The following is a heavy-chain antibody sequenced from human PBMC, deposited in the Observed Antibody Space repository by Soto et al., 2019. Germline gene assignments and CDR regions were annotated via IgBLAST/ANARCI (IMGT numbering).Heavy chain of an antibody. Sequence: QVQLQESGPGLVKPSQTLSLTCTVSGDSISSGGYYWSWIRQHPGKGLEWIGYIYYSGSTYYNPSLKSQVSISVATSKHPFSLKLSSVTAADTAVYYCARGSTVAAILFDYWGQGTLVTVSS. D-gene: IGHD2-15*01. CDR3: ARGSTVAAILFDY. CDR2: IYYSGST. V-gene: IGHV4-31*01. CDR1: GDSISSGGYY. J-gene: IGHJ4*02.